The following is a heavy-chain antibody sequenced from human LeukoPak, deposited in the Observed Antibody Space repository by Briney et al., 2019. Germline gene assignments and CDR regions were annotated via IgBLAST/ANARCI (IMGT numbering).Heavy chain of an antibody. Sequence: ASVKVSCKASGGTFSSYAISWVRQAPGQGVEWMGRIIPILGIANYAQKFQGRVTITADKSTSTAYMELSSLRSEDTAVYYCPRDRRAVWGSALDYWGQGTLVTVSS. D-gene: IGHD3-16*01. CDR3: PRDRRAVWGSALDY. CDR1: GGTFSSYA. CDR2: IIPILGIA. V-gene: IGHV1-69*04. J-gene: IGHJ4*02.